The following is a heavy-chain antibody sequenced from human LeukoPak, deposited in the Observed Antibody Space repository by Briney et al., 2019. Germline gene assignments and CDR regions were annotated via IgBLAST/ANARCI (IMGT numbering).Heavy chain of an antibody. Sequence: PSETLSLTCAVYGGSFSGYFWTWVRQPLGKGLEWIGEIYHSGSTNYNPSLKSRVTISVDTSKNQFSLKLSSVTAADTAVYYCARGVDNWGQGTLVTVSS. CDR1: GGSFSGYF. V-gene: IGHV4-34*01. J-gene: IGHJ4*02. CDR2: IYHSGST. CDR3: ARGVDN.